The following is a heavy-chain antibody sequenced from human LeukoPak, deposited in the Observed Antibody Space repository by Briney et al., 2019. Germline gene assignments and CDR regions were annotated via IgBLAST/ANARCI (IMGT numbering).Heavy chain of an antibody. CDR3: ARTEDYFDY. J-gene: IGHJ4*02. V-gene: IGHV4-59*12. CDR1: GGSIGSYY. Sequence: SETLSLTCTVSGGSIGSYYWSWIRQPPGKGLEWIGYIYYSGSINYNPSLKSRVTISVDTSKNQFSLKLSSVTAADTAVYYCARTEDYFDYWGQGTLVTVSS. CDR2: IYYSGSI.